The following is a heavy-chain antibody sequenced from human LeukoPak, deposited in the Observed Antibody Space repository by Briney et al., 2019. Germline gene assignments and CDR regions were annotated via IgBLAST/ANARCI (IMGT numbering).Heavy chain of an antibody. CDR2: IYYSGST. V-gene: IGHV4-59*01. Sequence: PSETLSLTCAVYGGSISSYYWSWIRQPPGKGLEWIGYIYYSGSTNYNPSLKSRVTISVDTSKNQFSLKLSSVTAADTAVYYCARVLAGLTTRGGFDYWGQGTLVTVSS. D-gene: IGHD1-14*01. CDR1: GGSISSYY. CDR3: ARVLAGLTTRGGFDY. J-gene: IGHJ4*02.